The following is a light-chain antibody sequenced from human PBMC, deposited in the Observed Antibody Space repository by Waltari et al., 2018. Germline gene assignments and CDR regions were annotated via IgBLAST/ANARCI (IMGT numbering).Light chain of an antibody. J-gene: IGLJ1*01. Sequence: QSVLTQPPSVSGAPGQRVTISCTGSSSNFGAGYDVPWYQHLPGIAPKLLIKENNNRPSGVPDRFSGSKSGTSASLAITGLQAEDEADYYCQSFDSSLGGSVFGTGTKVSVL. CDR2: ENN. CDR1: SSNFGAGYD. V-gene: IGLV1-40*01. CDR3: QSFDSSLGGSV.